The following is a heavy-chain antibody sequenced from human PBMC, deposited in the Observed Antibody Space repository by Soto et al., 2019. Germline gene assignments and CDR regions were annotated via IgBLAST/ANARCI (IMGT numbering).Heavy chain of an antibody. D-gene: IGHD3-10*01. CDR3: AKDQYGSGSSAFDY. Sequence: GSLRLSCAASGFTFSSYGMHWVRQAPGKGLEWVAVISYDGSNKYYADSVKGRFTISRDNSKNTLYLQMNSLRAEDTAVYYCAKDQYGSGSSAFDYWGQGTLVTVSS. J-gene: IGHJ4*02. V-gene: IGHV3-30*18. CDR1: GFTFSSYG. CDR2: ISYDGSNK.